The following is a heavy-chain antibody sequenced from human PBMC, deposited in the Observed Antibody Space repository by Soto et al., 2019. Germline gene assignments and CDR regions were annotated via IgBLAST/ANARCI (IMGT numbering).Heavy chain of an antibody. Sequence: GGSLRLSCVASGFTFSSYAMSWVRQAPGKGLEWVSAISGSGGSTYYADSVKGRFTISRDNSKNTLYLQMNSLRAEDTAVYYCAKAATIYYDSSGYFDYWGQGTLVTVSS. CDR3: AKAATIYYDSSGYFDY. CDR2: ISGSGGST. J-gene: IGHJ4*02. V-gene: IGHV3-23*01. D-gene: IGHD3-22*01. CDR1: GFTFSSYA.